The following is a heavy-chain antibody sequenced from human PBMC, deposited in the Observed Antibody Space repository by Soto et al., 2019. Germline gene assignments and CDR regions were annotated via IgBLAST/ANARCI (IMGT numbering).Heavy chain of an antibody. V-gene: IGHV4-59*12. D-gene: IGHD4-4*01. CDR1: GGSISSYY. CDR2: IYYSGST. CDR3: ARGMTTVTTRFDP. J-gene: IGHJ5*02. Sequence: SETLSLTCTVSGGSISSYYWSWIRQPPGKGLEWIGYIYYSGSTNYNPSLKSRVTISVDTSKNQFSLRLSSVTAADTAVYYCARGMTTVTTRFDPWGQGTLVTVSS.